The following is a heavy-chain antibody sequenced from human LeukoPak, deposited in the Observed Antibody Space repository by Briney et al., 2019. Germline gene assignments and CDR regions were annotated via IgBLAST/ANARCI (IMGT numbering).Heavy chain of an antibody. J-gene: IGHJ4*02. CDR3: AKGPQLNSGYHPDY. Sequence: GGSLRLSCAASGFTFSSAAMTWVRQAPGRGLEWVSTVTGSDDRTYYADSVKGRFTISRDYSRNMLHLQMNSLRVEDTAVYYCAKGPQLNSGYHPDYWGQGTLVTVSS. D-gene: IGHD3-22*01. CDR2: VTGSDDRT. CDR1: GFTFSSAA. V-gene: IGHV3-23*01.